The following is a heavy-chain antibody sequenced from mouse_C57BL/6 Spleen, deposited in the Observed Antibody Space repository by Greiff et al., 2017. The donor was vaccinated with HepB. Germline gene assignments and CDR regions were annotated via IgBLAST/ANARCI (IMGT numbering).Heavy chain of an antibody. CDR2: IFPGSGST. CDR3: ARQLRLGYAMDY. CDR1: GYTFTDYY. J-gene: IGHJ4*01. V-gene: IGHV1-75*01. Sequence: QVQLKESGPELVKPGASVKISCKASGYTFTDYYINWVKQRPGQGLEWIGWIFPGSGSTYYNEKFKGKATLTVDKSSSTAYMLLSSLTSEDSAVYFCARQLRLGYAMDYWGQGTSVTVSS. D-gene: IGHD3-2*02.